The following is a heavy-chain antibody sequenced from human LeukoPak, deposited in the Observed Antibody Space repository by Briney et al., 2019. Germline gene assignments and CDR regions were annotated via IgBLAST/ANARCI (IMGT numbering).Heavy chain of an antibody. V-gene: IGHV3-23*01. CDR3: TKGPQVGSGYHTDY. J-gene: IGHJ4*02. Sequence: PGGSLRLSCAASGFTVSSNYMSWVRQAPGKGLEWVSGISGSGGTIYYAGSVKGRFTISRDNSKNTMYLQMNSLRDDDTALYYCTKGPQVGSGYHTDYWGQGTLVTVSS. D-gene: IGHD3-22*01. CDR2: ISGSGGTI. CDR1: GFTVSSNY.